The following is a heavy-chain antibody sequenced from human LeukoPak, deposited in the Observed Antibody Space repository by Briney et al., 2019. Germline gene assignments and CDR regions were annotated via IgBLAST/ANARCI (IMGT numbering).Heavy chain of an antibody. J-gene: IGHJ4*02. CDR1: GFTFSSYW. D-gene: IGHD6-6*01. V-gene: IGHV3-7*01. CDR3: ARPIYSSSPNGEKY. Sequence: GGSLRLSCAASGFTFSSYWMSWVRQAPGKGLEWVANIKQDGSEKYYVDSVKGRFTISRDSAKNSLYLQMNSLRAEDTAVYYCARPIYSSSPNGEKYWGQGTLVTVSS. CDR2: IKQDGSEK.